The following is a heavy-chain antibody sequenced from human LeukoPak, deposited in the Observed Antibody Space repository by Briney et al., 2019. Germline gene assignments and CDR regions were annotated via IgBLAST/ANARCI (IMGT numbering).Heavy chain of an antibody. CDR1: GITFGDYT. J-gene: IGHJ4*02. CDR3: SRGGSASSYASGGFDY. CDR2: MRSRAYGGTT. V-gene: IGHV3-49*04. Sequence: PGGSLRLSCTASGITFGDYTMSWVRQAPGKGLEWVGFMRSRAYGGTTEYAASVKGRFTISRDGSNSIAYLQMNNLKTEDTAVYYCSRGGSASSYASGGFDYWGQGTLVTVSS. D-gene: IGHD3-10*01.